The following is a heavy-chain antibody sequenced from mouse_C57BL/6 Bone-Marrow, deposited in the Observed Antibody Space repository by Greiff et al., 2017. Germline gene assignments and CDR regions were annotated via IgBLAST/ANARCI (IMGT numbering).Heavy chain of an antibody. D-gene: IGHD2-1*01. Sequence: EVQLQQSGAELVRPGASVKLSCTASGFNIKDDYMHWVKQRPEQGLEWIGWIDPENGDTEYASKFQGKATITADTSSNTAYLQLSSLTSEDTAVYYCTRDGNYYAMDYWGQGTSVTVSS. V-gene: IGHV14-4*01. CDR2: IDPENGDT. J-gene: IGHJ4*01. CDR3: TRDGNYYAMDY. CDR1: GFNIKDDY.